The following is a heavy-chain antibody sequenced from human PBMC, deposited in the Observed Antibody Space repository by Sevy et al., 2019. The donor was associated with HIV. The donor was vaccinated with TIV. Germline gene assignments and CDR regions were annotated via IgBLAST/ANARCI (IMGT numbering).Heavy chain of an antibody. D-gene: IGHD1-7*01. CDR2: VYPNSGGT. Sequence: ASVKVSCKASGYTFTGDYLHWVRQAPGQGLEWMGRVYPNSGGTNYARKFQGRVTMTRDTSTSTAYMELSRLRFDDTAVYYCARDGGGGTTNSGMDVWGQGTTVTVSS. J-gene: IGHJ6*02. CDR3: ARDGGGGTTNSGMDV. CDR1: GYTFTGDY. V-gene: IGHV1-2*06.